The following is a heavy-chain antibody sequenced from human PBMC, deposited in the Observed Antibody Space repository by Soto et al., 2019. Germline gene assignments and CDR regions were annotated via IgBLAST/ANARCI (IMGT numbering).Heavy chain of an antibody. D-gene: IGHD4-4*01. Sequence: PSETLSLTCIVSGGSISEKYWNWVRQPPGKGLEWIGLIFANGHTDYNPSLKSRVTISVDTSKNQFSLKLSSVTAADTAVYYCAREDYRHVDYWGQGTLVTVSS. CDR3: AREDYRHVDY. V-gene: IGHV4-4*07. CDR2: IFANGHT. CDR1: GGSISEKY. J-gene: IGHJ4*02.